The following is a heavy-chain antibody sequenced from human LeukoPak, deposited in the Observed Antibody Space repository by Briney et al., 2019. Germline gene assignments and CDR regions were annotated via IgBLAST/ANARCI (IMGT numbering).Heavy chain of an antibody. D-gene: IGHD6-19*01. V-gene: IGHV1-69*06. CDR3: ATWYSSGWYFDY. CDR2: IIPIFGTA. J-gene: IGHJ4*02. CDR1: GGTFSSYA. Sequence: SVKVSCKASGGTFSSYAISWVRQAPGQGLEWMGGIIPIFGTANYAQKFQGRVTMTEDTSTDTAYMELSSLRSEDTAVYYCATWYSSGWYFDYWGQGTLVTVSS.